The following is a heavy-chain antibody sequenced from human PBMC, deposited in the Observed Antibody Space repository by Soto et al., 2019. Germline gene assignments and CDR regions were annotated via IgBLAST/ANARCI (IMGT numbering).Heavy chain of an antibody. CDR1: GGYISSSSYY. V-gene: IGHV4-39*01. J-gene: IGHJ4*02. CDR3: VTPRSTMRGVDY. CDR2: IYSSGST. D-gene: IGHD3-10*01. Sequence: QLQLQESGPGLVKPSETLSLTCTVSGGYISSSSYYWGWIRQPPGKGLEWIGSIYSSGSTFYNPSLKSRVTTSVDTSKNQFPLKLNSVTAADTAVYYCVTPRSTMRGVDYWGQGTLVTVSS.